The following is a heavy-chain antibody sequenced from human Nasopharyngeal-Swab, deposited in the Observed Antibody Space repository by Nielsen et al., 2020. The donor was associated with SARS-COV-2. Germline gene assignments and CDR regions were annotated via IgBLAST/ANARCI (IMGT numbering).Heavy chain of an antibody. Sequence: GSLRLSCTVSGGSISSYYWSWIRQPPGKGLEWIGYIYYSGSTNYNPSLKSRVTIAVDTSKNQFSLKLSSVTAADTAVYYCARHANYDYVWGRYRPHDAFDIWGQGTMVTVSS. CDR2: IYYSGST. CDR1: GGSISSYY. D-gene: IGHD3-16*02. V-gene: IGHV4-59*08. J-gene: IGHJ3*02. CDR3: ARHANYDYVWGRYRPHDAFDI.